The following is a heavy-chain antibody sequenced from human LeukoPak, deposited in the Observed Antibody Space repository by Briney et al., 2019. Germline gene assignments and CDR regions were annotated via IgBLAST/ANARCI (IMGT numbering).Heavy chain of an antibody. CDR3: AKDATLAVAGSYFNY. D-gene: IGHD6-19*01. CDR1: GFTFSSYS. CDR2: VTGGGGST. V-gene: IGHV3-23*01. Sequence: GGSLRLSCAASGFTFSSYSMNWVRQAPGKGLEWVSGVTGGGGSTYYADSVKGRFTVSSDNSKNILYLEMNSLRSEDTATYYCAKDATLAVAGSYFNYWGQGALVTVSS. J-gene: IGHJ4*02.